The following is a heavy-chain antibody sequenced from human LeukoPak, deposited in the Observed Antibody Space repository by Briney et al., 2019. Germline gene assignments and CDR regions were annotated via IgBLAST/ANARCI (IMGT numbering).Heavy chain of an antibody. CDR2: IYPGDPDT. D-gene: IGHD3-22*01. CDR3: ARHGEYYYDSSGYYGNWFDP. J-gene: IGHJ5*02. V-gene: IGHV5-51*01. Sequence: GESLKISCKGSGYSFTSYWIGWVRQMPGKGLEWMGIIYPGDPDTRYSPSFQGQVTISADKSISTAYLQWSSLKASDTAMYYCARHGEYYYDSSGYYGNWFDPWGQGTLVTVSS. CDR1: GYSFTSYW.